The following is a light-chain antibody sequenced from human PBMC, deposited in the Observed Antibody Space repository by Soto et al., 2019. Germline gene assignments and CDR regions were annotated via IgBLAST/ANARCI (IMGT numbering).Light chain of an antibody. CDR2: AAS. Sequence: DIQMTQSPSSLSASVGDRGTITCRASQGISHYLAWYQQKPGKVTKLMIYAASTLQSGVPSRFRGSGSRTDFTLTISSRQPEDVSTYYCQIYKSAPFTFGPGTKVDIK. CDR1: QGISHY. CDR3: QIYKSAPFT. J-gene: IGKJ3*01. V-gene: IGKV1-27*01.